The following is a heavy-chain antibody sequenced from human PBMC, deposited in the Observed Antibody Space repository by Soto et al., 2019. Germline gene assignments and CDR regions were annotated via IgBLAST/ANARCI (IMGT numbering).Heavy chain of an antibody. Sequence: WPSLRLSSAASVFTCSFSGMHWVRQAPGKGLDWVALILYDGSDKYYADSVKGRFTISRDNSKNTLYLQMSSLRVEDTAVYYCARDRGSYFDYWGQGT. J-gene: IGHJ4*02. CDR2: ILYDGSDK. D-gene: IGHD1-26*01. CDR3: ARDRGSYFDY. V-gene: IGHV3-33*01. CDR1: VFTCSFSG.